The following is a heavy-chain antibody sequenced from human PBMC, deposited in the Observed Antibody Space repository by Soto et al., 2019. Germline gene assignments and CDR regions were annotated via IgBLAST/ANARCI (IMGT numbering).Heavy chain of an antibody. CDR3: GKGEGITGVDYMDV. D-gene: IGHD2-8*02. CDR2: MSSTGSFM. V-gene: IGHV3-21*01. J-gene: IGHJ6*03. Sequence: EVQLVESGGGLVKPGESLRLACAASGFTFSHYSMNWVRQAPGKGLEWVSSMSSTGSFMYYADSVKGRFTISRDSSKKSLYLQMNSLRGEDTAVYYCGKGEGITGVDYMDVWGKGTTVIVSS. CDR1: GFTFSHYS.